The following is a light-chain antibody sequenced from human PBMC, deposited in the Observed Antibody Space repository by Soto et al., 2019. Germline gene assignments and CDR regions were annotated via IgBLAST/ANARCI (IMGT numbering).Light chain of an antibody. Sequence: IVLTQSPATLSLSPGERITLSCRASQSISRYLAWYQQKPGQGPRLVIYGASSRATGTPARFSGSGSGTDFTLTINRLESEDFALYYCQQYNNWPGTFGGGTKVDIK. CDR2: GAS. CDR1: QSISRY. V-gene: IGKV3D-15*01. J-gene: IGKJ4*02. CDR3: QQYNNWPGT.